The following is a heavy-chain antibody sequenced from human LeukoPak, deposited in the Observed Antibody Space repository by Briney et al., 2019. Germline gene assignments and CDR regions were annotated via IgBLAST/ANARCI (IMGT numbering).Heavy chain of an antibody. Sequence: GGSLRLSCTASGFSFSYHAMHWVRQTPGKDLEWVATILYDGSIEYYADSVNGRFIISRDNSRNTLYLQMNSLTVEDTAVFYCARPTSMIRMYGMDVWARGPRSSSP. D-gene: IGHD3-22*01. V-gene: IGHV3-30-3*01. CDR1: GFSFSYHA. J-gene: IGHJ6*02. CDR2: ILYDGSIE. CDR3: ARPTSMIRMYGMDV.